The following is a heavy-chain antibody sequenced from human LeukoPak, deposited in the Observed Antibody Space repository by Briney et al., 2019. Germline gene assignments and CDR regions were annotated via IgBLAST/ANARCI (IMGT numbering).Heavy chain of an antibody. Sequence: ASVKVSCKASGGTFSSYAISWVRQAPGQGLEWMGGIIPIFGTANYAQKFQGRVTITADESTSTAYMELSSLRSEDTAVYYCARAEHYYGSGSYYNVDYWGQGTLVTVSS. CDR2: IIPIFGTA. D-gene: IGHD3-10*01. J-gene: IGHJ4*02. V-gene: IGHV1-69*13. CDR1: GGTFSSYA. CDR3: ARAEHYYGSGSYYNVDY.